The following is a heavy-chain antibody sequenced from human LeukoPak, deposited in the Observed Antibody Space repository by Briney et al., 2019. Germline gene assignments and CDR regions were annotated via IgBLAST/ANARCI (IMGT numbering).Heavy chain of an antibody. J-gene: IGHJ4*02. D-gene: IGHD1-1*01. CDR1: GGSFNSYY. CDR3: ARVPDITARPCDS. CDR2: ISHTGDII. Sequence: PSHTLSLTCAVDGGSFNSYYWTWARHTPGKGLEWIGEISHTGDIINYKPSLKSRVTISVDSSKKQFSLRLTSVTAVDTGVYYCARVPDITARPCDSWGPGTRVTVS. V-gene: IGHV4-34*01.